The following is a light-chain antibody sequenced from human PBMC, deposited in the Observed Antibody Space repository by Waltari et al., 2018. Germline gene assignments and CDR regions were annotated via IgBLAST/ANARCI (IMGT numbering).Light chain of an antibody. CDR2: HAS. Sequence: EIVLTQSPVTLSLSPGERASLSCRASQSISNNYLAWYQQIPGQDPRLLICHASTRATGIPDRFSGSGSGTDFTLTISRLEPEDFAVYYCQKYGSTPRPFGGGTKVEI. CDR3: QKYGSTPRP. V-gene: IGKV3-20*01. J-gene: IGKJ4*01. CDR1: QSISNNY.